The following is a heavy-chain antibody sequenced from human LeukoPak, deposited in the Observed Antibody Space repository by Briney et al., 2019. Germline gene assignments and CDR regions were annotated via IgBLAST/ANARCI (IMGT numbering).Heavy chain of an antibody. Sequence: SQTLSLICAISGDSVSSNSAAWNWIRQSPSRGLEWLGRTYYRSKLYNDYAVSVKSRITINPDTSKNQFSLQLNSVTPEDTAVYYCARVSSSVGATSVYYYYYMDVWGKGTTVTVSS. D-gene: IGHD1-26*01. V-gene: IGHV6-1*01. CDR3: ARVSSSVGATSVYYYYYMDV. J-gene: IGHJ6*03. CDR2: TYYRSKLYN. CDR1: GDSVSSNSAA.